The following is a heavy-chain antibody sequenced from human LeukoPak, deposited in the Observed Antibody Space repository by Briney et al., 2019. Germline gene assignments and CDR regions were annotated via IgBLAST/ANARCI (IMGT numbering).Heavy chain of an antibody. CDR1: GFTFSSSD. J-gene: IGHJ4*02. CDR2: IHGIST. V-gene: IGHV3-23*01. CDR3: AERDPYGYKY. D-gene: IGHD5-18*01. Sequence: GGSLRLSCSASGFTFSSSDMAWVRQAPGKGLEWVSDIHGISTFYADSVKGRFIISRDNSKNTVFLQMNSLRAEDTAVYYCAERDPYGYKYWGQGTLVTVSS.